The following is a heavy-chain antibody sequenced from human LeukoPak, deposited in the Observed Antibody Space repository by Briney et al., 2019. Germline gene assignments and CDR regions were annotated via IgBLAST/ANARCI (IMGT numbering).Heavy chain of an antibody. CDR2: IREDGGQK. J-gene: IGHJ4*02. CDR1: GFTLSNYW. CDR3: ARDEPGFGELLAH. Sequence: GGSLRLSCEGSGFTLSNYWMRWVRQAPGNGREWVANIREDGGQKNYVDSLKGRFTIYRDNAKNKVYLQMNSLRVEATAVYFCARDEPGFGELLAHWGQGSSFTVSS. D-gene: IGHD3-10*01. V-gene: IGHV3-7*01.